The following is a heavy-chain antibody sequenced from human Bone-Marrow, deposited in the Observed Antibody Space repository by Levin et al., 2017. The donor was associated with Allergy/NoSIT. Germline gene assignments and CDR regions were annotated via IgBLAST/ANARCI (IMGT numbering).Heavy chain of an antibody. J-gene: IGHJ4*02. V-gene: IGHV4-34*01. Sequence: SETLSLTCAIYGGSFSGYYWSWIRQPPGKGPEWIGEIDHSGTTNYKSSLKSRVTISVDTSKNQFSLRLTSVTAADAAVYYCARGRRPKFLSCDFDYWGQGTLLTVSS. CDR1: GGSFSGYY. CDR2: IDHSGTT. D-gene: IGHD3-3*01. CDR3: ARGRRPKFLSCDFDY.